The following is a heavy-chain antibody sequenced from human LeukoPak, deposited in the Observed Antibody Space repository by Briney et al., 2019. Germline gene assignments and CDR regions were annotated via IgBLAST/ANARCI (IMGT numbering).Heavy chain of an antibody. J-gene: IGHJ3*02. CDR1: GYSFTSYW. CDR2: IYPGDSDT. V-gene: IGHV5-51*01. Sequence: GESLKISCKGSGYSFTSYWIGWVRQMPGKGLEWMGIIYPGDSDTRYSPSFQGQVTISADKSISTAYLQWSSLEASDTAMYYCARQAIAAAGPRGAFDIWGQGTMVTVSS. D-gene: IGHD6-13*01. CDR3: ARQAIAAAGPRGAFDI.